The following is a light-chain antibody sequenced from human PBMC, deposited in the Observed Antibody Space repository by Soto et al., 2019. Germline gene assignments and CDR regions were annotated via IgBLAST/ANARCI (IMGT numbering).Light chain of an antibody. CDR3: QQRGT. Sequence: DIVMTQSPDSLAVSLGERATINCKSSQSVLYSSNNKNYLAWYQQKPGQPPKLLIYWASTRESGVPDRFSGSGSGTDFTLTSSSLQAEDVAVYYCQQRGTFGQGTKLEIK. CDR2: WAS. V-gene: IGKV4-1*01. CDR1: QSVLYSSNNKNY. J-gene: IGKJ2*01.